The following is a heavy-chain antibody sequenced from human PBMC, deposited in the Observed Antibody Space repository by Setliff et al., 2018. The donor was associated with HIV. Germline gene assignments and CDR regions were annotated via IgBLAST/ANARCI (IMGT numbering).Heavy chain of an antibody. CDR1: GGSISGYY. D-gene: IGHD7-27*01. J-gene: IGHJ6*03. CDR3: ARHHQTGFYYYYMDI. CDR2: IYYNGST. V-gene: IGHV4-59*08. Sequence: SETLSLTCTVSGGSISGYYWNWIRQPPGKRLEWIGYIYYNGSTNYNPSLKSRVTISVDTSKNQFSLRLSSVSAADTAVYYCARHHQTGFYYYYMDIWGKGTTVTVSS.